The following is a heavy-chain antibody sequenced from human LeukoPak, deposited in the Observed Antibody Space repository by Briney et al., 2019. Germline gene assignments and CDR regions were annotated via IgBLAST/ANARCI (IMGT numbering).Heavy chain of an antibody. D-gene: IGHD6-19*01. J-gene: IGHJ4*02. CDR3: ARFERTIAVAGRGDY. CDR2: IYYSGST. Sequence: SETLSLTCTVSGGSTSSSSYYWGWIRQPPGKGLEWIGSIYYSGSTYYNPSLKSRVTISVDTSKNQFSLKLSSVTAADTAVYYCARFERTIAVAGRGDYWGQGTLVTVSS. V-gene: IGHV4-39*01. CDR1: GGSTSSSSYY.